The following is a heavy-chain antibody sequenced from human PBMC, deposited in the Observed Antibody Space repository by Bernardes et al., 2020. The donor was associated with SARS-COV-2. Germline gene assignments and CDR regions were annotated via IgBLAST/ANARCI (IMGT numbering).Heavy chain of an antibody. CDR3: ALPPTSFDRYGMDV. D-gene: IGHD2-2*01. CDR1: GYPFTGYY. CDR2: INPNSGGT. V-gene: IGHV1-2*02. Sequence: ASVKVSCKASGYPFTGYYIHWVRQAPGQGLEWMGWINPNSGGTNYAQKFQGRVTMTRDTSISTAYMELTRLRSDDTAVFYCALPPTSFDRYGMDVWGQGTTVTVSS. J-gene: IGHJ6*02.